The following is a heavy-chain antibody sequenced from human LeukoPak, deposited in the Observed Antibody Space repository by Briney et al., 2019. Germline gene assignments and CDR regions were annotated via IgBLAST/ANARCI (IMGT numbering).Heavy chain of an antibody. V-gene: IGHV5-51*01. D-gene: IGHD3-22*01. CDR3: ARFAYGSDYFPGHY. CDR1: GYIFSNYW. CDR2: IYPGDSNT. Sequence: GESLKISCKGSGYIFSNYWIGWVRQMPGKGLEWMGIIYPGDSNTRYSPSFQGQVTTSVDKSISTAYLQWSSLKASDTAMYYCARFAYGSDYFPGHYWGQGTLVTVSS. J-gene: IGHJ4*02.